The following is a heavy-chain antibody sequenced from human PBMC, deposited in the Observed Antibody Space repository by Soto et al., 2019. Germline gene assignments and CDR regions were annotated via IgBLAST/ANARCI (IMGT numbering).Heavy chain of an antibody. CDR1: GGTFSSYA. D-gene: IGHD6-19*01. Sequence: QVQLVQSGAEVKKPGSSVKVSCKASGGTFSSYAISWVRQAPGQGLEWMGGIIPIFGTANYAQKFQGRVTITADESTSTADMELSSLRSEDTAVYYCARGGSVLGIAVAGALDYWGQGTLVTVSS. J-gene: IGHJ4*02. CDR2: IIPIFGTA. CDR3: ARGGSVLGIAVAGALDY. V-gene: IGHV1-69*01.